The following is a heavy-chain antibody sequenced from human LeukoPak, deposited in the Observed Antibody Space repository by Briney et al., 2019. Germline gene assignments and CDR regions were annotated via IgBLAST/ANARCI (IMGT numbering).Heavy chain of an antibody. D-gene: IGHD3-22*01. CDR1: GYTFTSYG. CDR3: ARGSPPRRNYVSSGYYSYYFDY. J-gene: IGHJ4*02. Sequence: ASVKVSCKASGYTFTSYGISWVRQAPGQGLEWMGWISAYNGNTKYAQKFQGRVTMTTDTSTSTAYMELRSLRSDDTAVYYCARGSPPRRNYVSSGYYSYYFDYWGQGTLVTVSS. V-gene: IGHV1-18*01. CDR2: ISAYNGNT.